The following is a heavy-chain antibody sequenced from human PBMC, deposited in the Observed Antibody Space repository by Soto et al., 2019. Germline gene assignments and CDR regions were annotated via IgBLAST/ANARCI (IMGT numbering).Heavy chain of an antibody. V-gene: IGHV1-69*01. J-gene: IGHJ4*02. CDR3: ARDSREAGSWELPGPFDY. Sequence: QVQLVQSGAEVKKPGSSVKVSCKASGGTFSSYAISWVRQAPGQGLEWLEGIIPIFGTANYAQKFQGRVTITADESTSTAYMELSSLRSEDTAVYYCARDSREAGSWELPGPFDYWGQGTLVTVSA. CDR2: IIPIFGTA. CDR1: GGTFSSYA. D-gene: IGHD1-26*01.